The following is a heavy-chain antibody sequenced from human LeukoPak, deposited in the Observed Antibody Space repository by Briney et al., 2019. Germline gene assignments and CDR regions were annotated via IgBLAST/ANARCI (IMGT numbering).Heavy chain of an antibody. CDR1: GFTFSSYS. CDR2: IYSGGTT. V-gene: IGHV3-53*01. CDR3: ARLWDSSGPHFDY. Sequence: GGSLRLSCAASGFTFSSYSMNWVRQAPGKGLEWVSVIYSGGTTYYADSVKGRFTISRDNSKSTLYLQMNSLRAEDTAVYYCARLWDSSGPHFDYWGQGTLVTVSS. D-gene: IGHD6-19*01. J-gene: IGHJ4*02.